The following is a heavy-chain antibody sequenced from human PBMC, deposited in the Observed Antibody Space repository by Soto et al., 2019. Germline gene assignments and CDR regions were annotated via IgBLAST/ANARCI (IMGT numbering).Heavy chain of an antibody. D-gene: IGHD6-13*01. CDR3: ARLPYSSTWYSTFDY. CDR2: IYYSGST. Sequence: QVQLQESGPGLVNPSETLSLTCTVSGGSISSYYWSWIRQPPGKGLEWIGYIYYSGSTNYNPSLKSRVTISVYTSKNQFSLKLSSVTAADTAVYYCARLPYSSTWYSTFDYWGQGTLVTVSS. CDR1: GGSISSYY. V-gene: IGHV4-59*08. J-gene: IGHJ4*02.